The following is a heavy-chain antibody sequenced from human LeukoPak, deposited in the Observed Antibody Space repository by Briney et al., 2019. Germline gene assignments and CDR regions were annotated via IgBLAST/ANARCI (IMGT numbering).Heavy chain of an antibody. CDR1: GFTFSSYG. J-gene: IGHJ4*02. Sequence: GGSLRLSCAASGFTFSSYGMHWVRQAPGKGLEWVAFMRYDGSNRNYADSVKGRFTISRDNSKNTLYLQMNSLRAEETAVYYCARILSSAWGELGYWGQGTLVTVSS. CDR3: ARILSSAWGELGY. D-gene: IGHD6-19*01. CDR2: MRYDGSNR. V-gene: IGHV3-30*02.